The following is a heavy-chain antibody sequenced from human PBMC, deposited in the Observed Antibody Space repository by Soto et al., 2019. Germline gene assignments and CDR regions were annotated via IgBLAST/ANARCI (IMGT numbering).Heavy chain of an antibody. CDR3: SRRGGSTNYYYYGMDV. J-gene: IGHJ6*01. CDR1: GYSFTSYW. Sequence: GESLKISCKGSGYSFTSYWISWVRQMPGKGLEWMGRIDPSDSYTNYSPSFQGHVTISADKSISTAYLQWSSLKASDTAMYYCSRRGGSTNYYYYGMDVWGLGTTV. V-gene: IGHV5-10-1*01. D-gene: IGHD2-2*01. CDR2: IDPSDSYT.